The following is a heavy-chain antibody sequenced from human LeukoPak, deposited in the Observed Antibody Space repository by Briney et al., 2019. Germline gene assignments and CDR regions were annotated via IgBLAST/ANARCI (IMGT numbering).Heavy chain of an antibody. CDR3: ARQVAAASRTNWFDP. D-gene: IGHD6-13*01. J-gene: IGHJ5*02. CDR1: GGSISSYY. CDR2: IYTSGST. Sequence: PSETLSLTCTVSGGSISSYYWSWIRQPPGKGLEWIGYIYTSGSTNYNPSLKSRVTISVDTSKNQFSLKLSSVTAADTAVYYCARQVAAASRTNWFDPWGQGTLVTVSS. V-gene: IGHV4-4*09.